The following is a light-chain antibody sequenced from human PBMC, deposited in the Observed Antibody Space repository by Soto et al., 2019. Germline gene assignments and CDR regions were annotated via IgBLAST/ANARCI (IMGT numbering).Light chain of an antibody. J-gene: IGLJ2*01. V-gene: IGLV6-57*02. CDR3: QSYDSSIVV. CDR1: SGSIASNY. Sequence: NFTLTQPHSVSESPGKTVTISCTGSSGSIASNYVQWYQQRPGSAPTTVIYEDNQRPSGVPDRFSGSIDSSSNSASLTISGLKTEDEADYYCQSYDSSIVVFGGGTKLTVL. CDR2: EDN.